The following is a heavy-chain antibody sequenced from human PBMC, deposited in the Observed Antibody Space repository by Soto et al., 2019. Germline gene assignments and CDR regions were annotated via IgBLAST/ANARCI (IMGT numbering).Heavy chain of an antibody. CDR2: IYSGGST. D-gene: IGHD6-13*01. J-gene: IGHJ4*02. CDR3: ARDRGNSSSWYALDY. Sequence: GGSLRLSCAASGFTVSSNYMSWVRQAPGKGLEWVSVIYSGGSTYYADSVKGRFTISRDNSKNTLYLQMNSLRAEDTAVYYCARDRGNSSSWYALDYWGQGTLVTV. V-gene: IGHV3-53*01. CDR1: GFTVSSNY.